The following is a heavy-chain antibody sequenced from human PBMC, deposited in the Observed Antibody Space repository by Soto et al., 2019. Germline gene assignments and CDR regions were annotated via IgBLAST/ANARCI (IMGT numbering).Heavy chain of an antibody. J-gene: IGHJ5*02. CDR2: ISGYNGNT. CDR1: GYTFANSG. D-gene: IGHD2-2*01. CDR3: ARDEVPAANWLDP. V-gene: IGHV1-18*01. Sequence: VXVTVYCTTSGYTFANSGITWVRKAPGKGLEWMGWISGYNGNTKYAQKFQGRVTMTTDTSTSTAYMELRSLRSDDTAGYYCARDEVPAANWLDPWGQGTLFTVSA.